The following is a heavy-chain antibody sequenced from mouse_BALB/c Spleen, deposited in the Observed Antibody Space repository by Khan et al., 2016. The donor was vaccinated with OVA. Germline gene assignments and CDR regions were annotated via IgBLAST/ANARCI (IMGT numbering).Heavy chain of an antibody. CDR3: ARQPYYHYNVMDY. J-gene: IGHJ4*01. Sequence: VQLQESGPGLVAPSQSLSITCTISGFSLTNYGVHWVRQTPGKGLEWLVVIWSDGSTTYNSALKYRLTITKDKYKRQVFLKMNSHQTEQTAIYFCARQPYYHYNVMDYWGQGTSVTVSS. D-gene: IGHD2-10*01. CDR2: IWSDGST. CDR1: GFSLTNYG. V-gene: IGHV2-6-1*01.